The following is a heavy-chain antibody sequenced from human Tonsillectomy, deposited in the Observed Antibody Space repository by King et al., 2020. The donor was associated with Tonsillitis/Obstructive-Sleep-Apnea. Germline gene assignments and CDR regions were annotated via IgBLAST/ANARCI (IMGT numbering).Heavy chain of an antibody. Sequence: VQLQESGPGLVKPSETLSLTCTVSGDSISSYYLNWIRQPAGKGLEWIGRIYTSGSAKYNPSLKSRVTMSVDTSNNQFSLRLSSVTAADTAVYFCARMGAYSSGGIWWFDPWGQGTLVTVSS. CDR1: GDSISSYY. J-gene: IGHJ5*02. D-gene: IGHD6-19*01. CDR3: ARMGAYSSGGIWWFDP. V-gene: IGHV4-4*07. CDR2: IYTSGSA.